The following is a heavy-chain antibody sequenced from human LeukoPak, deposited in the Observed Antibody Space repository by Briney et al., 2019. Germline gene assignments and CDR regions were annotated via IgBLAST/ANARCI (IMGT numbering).Heavy chain of an antibody. Sequence: AGGSLRLSCATSGFTLSSYSMNWVRQAPGKGLEWVSYISSGSTTIYYADSVKGRFTISRDNAKNSLYLQMNSLRAEDTAVYYCARDVEQWLVRVYYFDYWGQGTLVTASS. V-gene: IGHV3-48*01. D-gene: IGHD6-19*01. CDR3: ARDVEQWLVRVYYFDY. CDR2: ISSGSTTI. J-gene: IGHJ4*02. CDR1: GFTLSSYS.